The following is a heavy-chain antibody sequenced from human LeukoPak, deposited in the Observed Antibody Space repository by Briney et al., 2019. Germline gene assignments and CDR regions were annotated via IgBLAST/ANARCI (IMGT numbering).Heavy chain of an antibody. CDR2: IHYSGST. CDR3: ASSEYSSSSPDY. Sequence: SETLSLTCTVSGISITTYYWSWIRQPPGNGLEWIGLIHYSGSTTYNPSLKSRVTISVDTSKNQFFLHLSSVTAADTAVYYCASSEYSSSSPDYWGQGTLVTVSS. J-gene: IGHJ4*02. CDR1: GISITTYY. V-gene: IGHV4-59*01. D-gene: IGHD6-6*01.